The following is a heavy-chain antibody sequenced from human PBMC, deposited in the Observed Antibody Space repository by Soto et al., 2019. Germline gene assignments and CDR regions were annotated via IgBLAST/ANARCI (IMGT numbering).Heavy chain of an antibody. J-gene: IGHJ6*03. CDR1: GFTFSSYA. Sequence: EVQLLESGGGLVQPGGSLRLSCAASGFTFSSYAMSWVRQAPGKGLEWVSAISGSGGSTYYADSVKGRFTISRDNSKNTLYLQMNSLRAEDTAVYYCAKDPFYGSDNYYYYYMDVWGKGTTVTVSS. V-gene: IGHV3-23*01. D-gene: IGHD3-10*01. CDR2: ISGSGGST. CDR3: AKDPFYGSDNYYYYYMDV.